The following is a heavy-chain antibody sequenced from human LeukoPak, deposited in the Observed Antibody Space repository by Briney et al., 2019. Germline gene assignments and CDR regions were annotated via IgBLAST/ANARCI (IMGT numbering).Heavy chain of an antibody. CDR1: GFTFSSHW. J-gene: IGHJ4*02. V-gene: IGHV3-7*01. CDR2: IKQDGSEK. Sequence: GGSLRLSCAASGFTFSSHWMSWVRQAPGKGLEWVANIKQDGSEKYYVDSVKGRFTIPRDNAKNSLYLQMNSLRAEDTAVYYCARDRRYGSGYFDYWGQGTLVTVSS. CDR3: ARDRRYGSGYFDY. D-gene: IGHD3-10*01.